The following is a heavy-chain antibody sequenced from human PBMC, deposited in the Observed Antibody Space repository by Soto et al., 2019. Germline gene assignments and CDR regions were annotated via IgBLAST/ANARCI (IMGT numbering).Heavy chain of an antibody. J-gene: IGHJ6*02. D-gene: IGHD3-22*01. CDR1: GFTFSSYA. Sequence: PGGSLRLSCAASGFTFSSYAMIWVRQAPGKGLEWVSAISGSGGSTYYADSVKGRFTISRDNSKNSLYLQMNSLRAEDTAVYYCARDARRNYYDSSGYYFSDGMDVWGQGTTVTVSS. CDR2: ISGSGGST. CDR3: ARDARRNYYDSSGYYFSDGMDV. V-gene: IGHV3-23*01.